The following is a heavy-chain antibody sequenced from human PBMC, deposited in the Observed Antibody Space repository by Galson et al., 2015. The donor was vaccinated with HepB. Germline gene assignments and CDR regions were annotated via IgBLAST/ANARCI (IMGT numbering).Heavy chain of an antibody. CDR1: GFPFNNAW. Sequence: SLRLSCAASGFPFNNAWMTWVRQAPGMGLEWVGRIKSKTDGETTDYAAPVKGRFTISRDDSKNRLYLQMNSLKTEDTAVYYCTTDVYYSTYWSWIDPWGQGTLVTVSS. D-gene: IGHD2-8*02. CDR3: TTDVYYSTYWSWIDP. CDR2: IKSKTDGETT. J-gene: IGHJ5*02. V-gene: IGHV3-15*01.